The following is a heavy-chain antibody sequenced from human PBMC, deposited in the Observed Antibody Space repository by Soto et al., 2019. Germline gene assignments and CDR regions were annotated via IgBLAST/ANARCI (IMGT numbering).Heavy chain of an antibody. CDR1: GFTLSNYW. V-gene: IGHV3-74*01. D-gene: IGHD3-16*01. J-gene: IGHJ4*02. Sequence: EVQLVESGGGLVQPGGSVRLSCAASGFTLSNYWMHWVRQVPGKGLVWVSVIYRDGSTTRYADSVKGRFTISRDNGKNTLYLQMNSLRAEDTAVYYCTRDLGGESDYWGQATLVTVSS. CDR3: TRDLGGESDY. CDR2: IYRDGSTT.